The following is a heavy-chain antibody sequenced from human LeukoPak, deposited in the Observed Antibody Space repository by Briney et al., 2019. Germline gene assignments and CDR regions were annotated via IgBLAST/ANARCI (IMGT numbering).Heavy chain of an antibody. J-gene: IGHJ6*04. V-gene: IGHV3-48*03. D-gene: IGHD2-2*01. CDR2: ISGSGSTI. Sequence: PGGSLRLSCAASGFTFSSYEMNWVRQAPGKGLEWVSYISGSGSTIYYADSVKGRFAISRDNAKNSLYLQMNSLRAEDTAVYYCARGYCSSTSCYALVMDYYGMDVWGKRTTATVSS. CDR1: GFTFSSYE. CDR3: ARGYCSSTSCYALVMDYYGMDV.